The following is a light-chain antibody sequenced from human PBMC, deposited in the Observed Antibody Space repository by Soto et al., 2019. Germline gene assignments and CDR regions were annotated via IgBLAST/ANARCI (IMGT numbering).Light chain of an antibody. CDR3: AAWDDSLNVFYV. CDR2: SNN. V-gene: IGLV1-44*01. CDR1: SSNIGSNT. J-gene: IGLJ1*01. Sequence: QSVLTQPPSAYGTPGQRVTISSSGSSSNIGSNTVNWYQQLPGTAPKLLIYSNNQRPSGVPDRFSGSKSGTSASLAISGLQSEDEADYYCAAWDDSLNVFYVFGTGTKVTVL.